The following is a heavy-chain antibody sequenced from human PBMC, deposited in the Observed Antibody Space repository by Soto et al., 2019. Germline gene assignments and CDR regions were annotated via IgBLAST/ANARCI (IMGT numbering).Heavy chain of an antibody. CDR1: GFTSTGFE. CDR2: ISASGDTV. CDR3: VALSVTGGVDV. D-gene: IGHD3-16*01. J-gene: IGHJ6*02. V-gene: IGHV3-48*03. Sequence: ERLVESGGGFLQPGESLRISCAASGFTSTGFELTWVRQVPGRGLEWVAYISASGDTVYYADSVQGRFTISRDNARKSLYLQMGSLRVEYTAIYYCVALSVTGGVDVWGQGTTVTVSS.